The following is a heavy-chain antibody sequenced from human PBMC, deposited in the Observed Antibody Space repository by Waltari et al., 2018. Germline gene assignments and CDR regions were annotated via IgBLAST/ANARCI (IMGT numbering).Heavy chain of an antibody. CDR2: ISDDGSEQ. J-gene: IGHJ5*02. Sequence: QVKLVESGGGVVQPGESLRLSCAASGFTFNHYGMYWVRQAPGRGLEGGDVISDDGSEQYYADSVKGRFTIASENSKSALYLQMNSLRAEDTAIYYCCGPALAVAGGWFDPWGQGALVSVSS. CDR1: GFTFNHYG. V-gene: IGHV3-30*03. CDR3: CGPALAVAGGWFDP. D-gene: IGHD2-15*01.